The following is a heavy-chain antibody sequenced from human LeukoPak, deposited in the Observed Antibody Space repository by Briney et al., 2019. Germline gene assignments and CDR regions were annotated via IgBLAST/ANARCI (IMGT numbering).Heavy chain of an antibody. D-gene: IGHD4/OR15-4a*01. CDR2: IYYSGST. CDR1: GGSISSYS. V-gene: IGHV4-59*01. CDR3: ARDDYNYFDY. J-gene: IGHJ4*02. Sequence: PSETLSLTCTVSGGSISSYSWSWIRQPPGKGLEWIGYIYYSGSTNYNPSLKSRVTISVDTSKNQFSLKLSSVTAADTAVYYCARDDYNYFDYWGQGTLVTVSS.